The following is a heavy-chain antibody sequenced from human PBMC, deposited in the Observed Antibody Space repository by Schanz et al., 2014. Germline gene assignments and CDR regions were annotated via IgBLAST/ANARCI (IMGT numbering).Heavy chain of an antibody. CDR2: IATSSSTR. V-gene: IGHV3-48*01. J-gene: IGHJ1*01. CDR1: GFDFNSYS. Sequence: EVQLLESGGGLAQPGGSLRLSCEASGFDFNSYSMNWVRQVPGKGLEWLSYIATSSSTRHYADSVKGRVTIPRDNAKNSVSLQMRRLRVEDTAVYYCASGVHVSSLQKGLQFWGRGTLVIVSS. CDR3: ASGVHVSSLQKGLQF. D-gene: IGHD3-10*01.